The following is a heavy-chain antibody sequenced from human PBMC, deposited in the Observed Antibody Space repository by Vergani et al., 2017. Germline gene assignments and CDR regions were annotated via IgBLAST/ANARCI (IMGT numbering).Heavy chain of an antibody. CDR1: GGSFSGYY. D-gene: IGHD3-16*01. CDR2: INHSGST. CDR3: ARERGRIRKMNYYYMDV. Sequence: QVQLQQWGAGLLKPSETLSLTCAVYGGSFSGYYWSWIRQPPGKGLEWIGEINHSGSTNYNPSLKSRVTISVDTSKNQFSLKLSSVTAADTAVYYCARERGRIRKMNYYYMDVWGKGTTVTVSS. J-gene: IGHJ6*03. V-gene: IGHV4-34*01.